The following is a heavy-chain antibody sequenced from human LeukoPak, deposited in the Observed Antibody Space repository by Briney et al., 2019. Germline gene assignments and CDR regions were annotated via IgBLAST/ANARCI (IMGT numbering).Heavy chain of an antibody. Sequence: PGGSLRLSCAASGFTFSSYWMSWVRQAPGKGREGVANIKEDGSEKYNVHSVKGRFTISRDNAKNSLYLQMNSLRAEDTAVYYCARFIRGVTQSSYDSWGQGTLVTVSS. J-gene: IGHJ4*02. CDR3: ARFIRGVTQSSYDS. CDR2: IKEDGSEK. V-gene: IGHV3-7*01. CDR1: GFTFSSYW. D-gene: IGHD3-10*01.